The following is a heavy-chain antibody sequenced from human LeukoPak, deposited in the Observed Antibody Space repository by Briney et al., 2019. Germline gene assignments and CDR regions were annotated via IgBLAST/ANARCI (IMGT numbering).Heavy chain of an antibody. CDR1: GGSISSYY. Sequence: SETLSLTCTVSGGSISSYYWSWIRQPPGKGLEWIGYIYYSGSTNYNPSLKSRVTISVDTSKNQFSLKLSSVTAADTAVYYCARTSGYDYHFDYWGQGSLVTVSS. D-gene: IGHD5-12*01. J-gene: IGHJ4*02. V-gene: IGHV4-59*01. CDR3: ARTSGYDYHFDY. CDR2: IYYSGST.